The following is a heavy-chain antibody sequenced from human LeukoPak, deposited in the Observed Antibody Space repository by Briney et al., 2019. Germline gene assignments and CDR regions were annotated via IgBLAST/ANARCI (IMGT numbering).Heavy chain of an antibody. V-gene: IGHV3-21*01. CDR1: GFTFSTYT. J-gene: IGHJ5*02. Sequence: GGSLRLSCAASGFTFSTYTMNWVRQAPGKGLEWVSSISTSSTYIYYADSVKGRFTISRDNAKNTLYLQMNSLRAEDTAVYYCAKDWSMVKGAEKSRSPITWSQGTLVTVSS. CDR3: AKDWSMVKGAEKSRSPIT. D-gene: IGHD4-23*01. CDR2: ISTSSTYI.